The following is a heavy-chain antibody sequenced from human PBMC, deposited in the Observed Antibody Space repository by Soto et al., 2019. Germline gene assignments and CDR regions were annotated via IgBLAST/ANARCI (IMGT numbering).Heavy chain of an antibody. D-gene: IGHD3-22*01. CDR1: GGSISSYY. V-gene: IGHV4-59*01. J-gene: IGHJ6*02. CDR3: ARMIRSYYYGVDV. CDR2: IHYSGST. Sequence: PSETLSLTCTVSGGSISSYYWSWIRPPPGKGLEWIGHIHYSGSTNYNPSLESRVTISVDTSKNQLSLNLSSVTAADTAVYYCARMIRSYYYGVDVWGQGTTVTVSS.